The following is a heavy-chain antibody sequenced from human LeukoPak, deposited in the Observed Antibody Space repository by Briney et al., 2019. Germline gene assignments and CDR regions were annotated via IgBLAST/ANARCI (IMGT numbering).Heavy chain of an antibody. CDR2: IWYDGSNK. CDR3: ARPSFVYYYYGMDV. J-gene: IGHJ6*02. CDR1: GFTFSSYG. V-gene: IGHV3-33*08. D-gene: IGHD2-21*01. Sequence: GGSLRLSCAASGFTFSSYGMHWVRQAPGRGLEWVAVIWYDGSNKYYADSVKGRSTISRDNSKNTLYLQMNSLRAEDTAVYYCARPSFVYYYYGMDVWGQGTTVTVSS.